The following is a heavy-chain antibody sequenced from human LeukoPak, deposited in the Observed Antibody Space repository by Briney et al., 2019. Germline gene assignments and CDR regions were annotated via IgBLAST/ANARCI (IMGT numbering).Heavy chain of an antibody. V-gene: IGHV3-33*05. Sequence: GGSLRLSCAASGFTFSSYGMHWVRQAPGKGLEWVAVISYDGSNKYYADSVKGRFTISRDNSKNTLYLQMNSLRAEDTAVYYCAKAPTVVAAHGYFDYWGQGTLVTVSS. CDR3: AKAPTVVAAHGYFDY. J-gene: IGHJ4*02. CDR1: GFTFSSYG. CDR2: ISYDGSNK. D-gene: IGHD2-15*01.